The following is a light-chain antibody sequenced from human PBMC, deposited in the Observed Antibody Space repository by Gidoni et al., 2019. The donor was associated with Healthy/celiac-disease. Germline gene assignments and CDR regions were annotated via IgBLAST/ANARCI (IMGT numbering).Light chain of an antibody. CDR2: DAS. V-gene: IGKV3-11*01. J-gene: IGKJ3*01. CDR3: QQRSNWPPIT. Sequence: EIVLTQSPATLSLSPGERATLSCRASQRGSSYLAWYQQKPGQAPRLLIYDASNRATGIPARFSGSGSGTDFTLTISSLEPEDFAVYYCQQRSNWPPITFGPGTKVDIK. CDR1: QRGSSY.